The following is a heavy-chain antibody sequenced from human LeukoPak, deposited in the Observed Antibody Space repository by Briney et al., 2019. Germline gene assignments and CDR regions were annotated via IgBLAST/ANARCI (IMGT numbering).Heavy chain of an antibody. CDR2: IYTSGST. V-gene: IGHV4-4*07. CDR3: ARDHSGGYYYYMDV. D-gene: IGHD2-15*01. CDR1: GGSISSYY. Sequence: SETLSLTCTVSGGSISSYYWSWIRQPAGKGPEWIGRIYTSGSTNYNPSLKSRVTMSVDTSKNQFSLKLSSVTAADTAVYYCARDHSGGYYYYMDVWGKGTTVTISS. J-gene: IGHJ6*03.